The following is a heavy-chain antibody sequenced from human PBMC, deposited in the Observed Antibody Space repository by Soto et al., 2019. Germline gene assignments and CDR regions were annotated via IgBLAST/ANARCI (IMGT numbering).Heavy chain of an antibody. CDR2: IIPILGIA. J-gene: IGHJ4*02. Sequence: ASVKVSCKASGGTFSSYAISWVRQAPGQGLEWMGRIIPILGIANYAQKFQGRVTITADKSTSTAYMELSSLRSEDTAVYYCARAPRHPLGREGYFDYWGQGTLVTVSS. CDR3: ARAPRHPLGREGYFDY. V-gene: IGHV1-69*04. D-gene: IGHD1-26*01. CDR1: GGTFSSYA.